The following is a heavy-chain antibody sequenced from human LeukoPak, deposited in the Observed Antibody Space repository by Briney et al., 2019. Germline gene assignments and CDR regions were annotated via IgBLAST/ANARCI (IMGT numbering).Heavy chain of an antibody. D-gene: IGHD2-2*02. J-gene: IGHJ4*02. CDR2: IKQDGSEK. CDR1: GFTFSSYW. CDR3: AREAGKYCSSTSCYIGGPFDY. Sequence: GGSLRLSCAASGFTFSSYWMSWVRQAPGKGLEWVANIKQDGSEKYYVDSVKGRFTISRDNAKNSLYLQMNSLRAEDTAVYYCAREAGKYCSSTSCYIGGPFDYWGQGTLVTVSS. V-gene: IGHV3-7*01.